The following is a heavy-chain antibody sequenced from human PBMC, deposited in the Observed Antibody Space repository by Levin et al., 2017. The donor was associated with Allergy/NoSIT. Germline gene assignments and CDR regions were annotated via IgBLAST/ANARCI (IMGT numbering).Heavy chain of an antibody. CDR3: ARHSVQGWLDP. D-gene: IGHD3-10*01. V-gene: IGHV4-59*08. CDR2: MYYSGTT. Sequence: SQTLSLTCTVSGVSIRSSYWSWIRQPPGKGLEWLGYMYYSGTTSYNPSLKSRVTMSVDTSKNQFSLNLTSVTAADTAVYYCARHSVQGWLDPWGQGTLVSVSS. CDR1: GVSIRSSY. J-gene: IGHJ5*02.